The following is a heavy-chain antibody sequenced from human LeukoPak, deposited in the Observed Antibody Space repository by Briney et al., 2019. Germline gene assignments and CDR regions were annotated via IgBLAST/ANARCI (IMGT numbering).Heavy chain of an antibody. J-gene: IGHJ4*02. D-gene: IGHD3-22*01. Sequence: PGGSLRLSCAASGFTFSSYAMSWVRQAPGKGLEWVSGISGGGGSTCYADSVKGRFTISRDNSKNTLFLQMNSLRAEDTAVYYCAKDLGSSGYSDPFDYWGQGTLVTVSS. CDR1: GFTFSSYA. V-gene: IGHV3-23*01. CDR3: AKDLGSSGYSDPFDY. CDR2: ISGGGGST.